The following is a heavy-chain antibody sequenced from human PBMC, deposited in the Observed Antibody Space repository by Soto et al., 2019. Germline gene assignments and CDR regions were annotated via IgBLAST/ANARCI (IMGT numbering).Heavy chain of an antibody. CDR2: ITGTGGNT. CDR1: GFPLSTYG. V-gene: IGHV3-23*01. J-gene: IGHJ6*02. Sequence: VQLLESGGGLVQPGGSLRLSCAASGFPLSTYGMTWVRQAPGKGLEWVSAITGTGGNTYYVDSVKGRFTSSRDNSKNMLYLQMNSLRVEATAVYYCARVRGYWYGLDVWGQGTTVTVSS. CDR3: ARVRGYWYGLDV.